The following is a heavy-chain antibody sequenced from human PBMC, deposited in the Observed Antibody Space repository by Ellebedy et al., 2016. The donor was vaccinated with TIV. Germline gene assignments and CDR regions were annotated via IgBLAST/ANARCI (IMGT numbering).Heavy chain of an antibody. J-gene: IGHJ4*02. Sequence: SVKVSXXASGGTFSSYAISWVRQAPGQELEWMGGIIPIFGTANYAQKFQGRVTITADKSTSTAYMELSSLRSEDTAVYYCARAHNWNPPDYWGQGTLVTVSS. CDR1: GGTFSSYA. D-gene: IGHD1-20*01. V-gene: IGHV1-69*06. CDR3: ARAHNWNPPDY. CDR2: IIPIFGTA.